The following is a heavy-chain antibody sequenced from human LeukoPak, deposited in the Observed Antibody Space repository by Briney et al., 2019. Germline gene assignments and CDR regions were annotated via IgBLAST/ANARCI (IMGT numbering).Heavy chain of an antibody. CDR3: ARDHHFGALDY. D-gene: IGHD1-26*01. Sequence: GGSLRLSCAPSGFIFSTAWMTWVRQAPGKGLEWLGNINEGGRVTNYVDSVRGRFSISRDNAKNTMYLQMSSLRVEDTAVYYCARDHHFGALDYWGQGTLVTVSS. V-gene: IGHV3-7*01. CDR2: INEGGRVT. J-gene: IGHJ4*02. CDR1: GFIFSTAW.